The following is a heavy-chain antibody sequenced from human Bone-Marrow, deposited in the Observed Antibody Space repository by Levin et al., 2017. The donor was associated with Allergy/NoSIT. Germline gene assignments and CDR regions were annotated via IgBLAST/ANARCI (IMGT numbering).Heavy chain of an antibody. J-gene: IGHJ4*02. CDR1: GFTFSSYG. Sequence: GESLKISCAASGFTFSSYGMHWVRQAPGKGLEWVAVISYDGSNKYYADSVKGRFTISRDNSKNTLYLQMNSLRAEDTAVYYCAKALGDYVGYFDYWGQGTLVTVSS. CDR2: ISYDGSNK. D-gene: IGHD4-17*01. CDR3: AKALGDYVGYFDY. V-gene: IGHV3-30*18.